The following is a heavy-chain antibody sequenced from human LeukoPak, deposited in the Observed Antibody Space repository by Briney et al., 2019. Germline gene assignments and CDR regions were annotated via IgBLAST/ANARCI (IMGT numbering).Heavy chain of an antibody. J-gene: IGHJ5*02. CDR1: GFTLTSSE. Sequence: PGGSLRLSCAAYGFTLTSSEMNWVRQAPGKGPEWVAHINSADNVQYYTDSVRGRFTMSRDNAKDLLFLQMNSLRDDDTAVYYCARDTVNGPFVISLDLWGQGVLVTVSS. CDR3: ARDTVNGPFVISLDL. V-gene: IGHV3-48*03. CDR2: INSADNVQ. D-gene: IGHD2-8*01.